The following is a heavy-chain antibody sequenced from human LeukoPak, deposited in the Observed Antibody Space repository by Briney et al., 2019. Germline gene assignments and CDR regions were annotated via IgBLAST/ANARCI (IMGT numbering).Heavy chain of an antibody. Sequence: ASVKVSCKASGYTFTSYAMHWVRQAPGQRLEWMGWSNAGNGNTKYSQEFQGRVTITRDTSASTAYMELSRLKSDDTAVYFCAREGYTGSYLRFDYWGQGTLVTVSS. CDR2: SNAGNGNT. D-gene: IGHD1-26*01. CDR1: GYTFTSYA. J-gene: IGHJ4*02. CDR3: AREGYTGSYLRFDY. V-gene: IGHV1-3*02.